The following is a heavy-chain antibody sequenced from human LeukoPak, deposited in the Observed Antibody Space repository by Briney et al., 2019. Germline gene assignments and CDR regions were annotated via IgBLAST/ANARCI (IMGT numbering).Heavy chain of an antibody. CDR2: ISAYNGNT. Sequence: ASVKVSCKASGYTFTSYGISWVRQAPGQGLEWMGWISAYNGNTSYAQKLQGRVTMTTDTSTSTAYMELRSLRSDDTAVYYCARVSQVWERGYSGYGHSGINWFDPWGQGTLVTVSS. CDR3: ARVSQVWERGYSGYGHSGINWFDP. CDR1: GYTFTSYG. V-gene: IGHV1-18*01. D-gene: IGHD5-12*01. J-gene: IGHJ5*02.